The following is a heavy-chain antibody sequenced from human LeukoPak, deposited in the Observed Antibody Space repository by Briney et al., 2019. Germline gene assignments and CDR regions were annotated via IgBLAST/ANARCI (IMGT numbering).Heavy chain of an antibody. J-gene: IGHJ4*02. V-gene: IGHV3-30*02. CDR3: AKDNSWENDFWSGYYTGALDY. CDR1: GFTFSSYD. D-gene: IGHD3-3*01. Sequence: GGSLRLSCAASGFTFSSYDMQWVRQAPGKGLEWVSFIRYDGSNKHYAVSVKGRFTISRDNSKNTLNLQMTSLRAEDTAVYYCAKDNSWENDFWSGYYTGALDYWGQGTLVTVSS. CDR2: IRYDGSNK.